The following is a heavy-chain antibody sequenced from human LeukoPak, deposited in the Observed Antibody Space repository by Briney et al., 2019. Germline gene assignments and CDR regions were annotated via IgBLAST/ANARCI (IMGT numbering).Heavy chain of an antibody. J-gene: IGHJ4*02. CDR3: AKDLAYDSSDYHVIFDC. CDR1: GFTFSTYA. V-gene: IGHV3-23*01. CDR2: ISGAGDRT. D-gene: IGHD3-22*01. Sequence: PGGSLRLSCAASGFTFSTYAMSWVRQAPGKGLEWVSAISGAGDRTYHAGSVKGRFTTSRDNSKNTLYLQMNSLRAEDTAIYYCAKDLAYDSSDYHVIFDCWGQGTLVTVSS.